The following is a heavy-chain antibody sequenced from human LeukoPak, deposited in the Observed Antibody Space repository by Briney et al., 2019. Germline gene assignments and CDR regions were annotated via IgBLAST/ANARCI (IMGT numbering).Heavy chain of an antibody. CDR2: ITSDNAI. Sequence: PGGSLRLSCAASGFTFSTSSMNWVRQAPGKGLEWVSYITSDNAISYTDSVRGRFIISRDYAKDSLYLHMNSLRVEDTAIYYCARSNYYDTSGHYSFDYWGQGTQVTVSS. D-gene: IGHD3-22*01. V-gene: IGHV3-48*04. J-gene: IGHJ4*02. CDR1: GFTFSTSS. CDR3: ARSNYYDTSGHYSFDY.